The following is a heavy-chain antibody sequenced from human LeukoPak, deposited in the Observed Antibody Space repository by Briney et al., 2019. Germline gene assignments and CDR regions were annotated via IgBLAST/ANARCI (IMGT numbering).Heavy chain of an antibody. CDR1: GFTFSSYA. CDR3: AKGLAVARYYFDY. J-gene: IGHJ4*02. V-gene: IGHV3-23*01. D-gene: IGHD6-19*01. Sequence: GGSLRLSCAASGFTFSSYAMSLVRQAPGKGLEWVSAISGSGGSTYYADSVKGRFTISRDNSKNTLYLQMNSLRAEDTAVYYCAKGLAVARYYFDYWGQGTLVTVSS. CDR2: ISGSGGST.